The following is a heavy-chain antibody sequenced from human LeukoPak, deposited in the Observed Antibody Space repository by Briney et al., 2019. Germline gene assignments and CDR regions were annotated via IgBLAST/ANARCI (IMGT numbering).Heavy chain of an antibody. D-gene: IGHD6-13*01. Sequence: SVKVSCKASGGTFSSYAISWVRQAPGQGLEWMGGIIPIFGTANYAQKFQGRVTITADKSTSTAYMELSSLRSEDTAVCYCARDRASSSSPYHYYYYGMDVWGKGTTVTVSS. CDR1: GGTFSSYA. J-gene: IGHJ6*04. CDR3: ARDRASSSSPYHYYYYGMDV. CDR2: IIPIFGTA. V-gene: IGHV1-69*06.